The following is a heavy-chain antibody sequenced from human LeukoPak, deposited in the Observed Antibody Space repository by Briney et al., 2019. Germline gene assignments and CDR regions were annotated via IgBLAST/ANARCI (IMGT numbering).Heavy chain of an antibody. CDR2: INHSGST. V-gene: IGHV4-34*01. CDR1: GGSFSGYY. Sequence: SETLSLTCAVYGGSFSGYYWSWIRQPPGEGLEWIGEINHSGSTNYNPSLKSRVTISVDTSKNQFSLKLSSVTAADTAVYYCARGGPPPIDYWGQGTLVTVSS. CDR3: ARGGPPPIDY. J-gene: IGHJ4*02.